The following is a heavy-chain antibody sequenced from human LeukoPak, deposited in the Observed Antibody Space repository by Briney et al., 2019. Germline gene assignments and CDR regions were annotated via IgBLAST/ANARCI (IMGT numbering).Heavy chain of an antibody. D-gene: IGHD2-15*01. CDR1: GDSISSYY. Sequence: SETLSLTCTVSGDSISSYYWSWIRQPAGKGLEWIGRIYTSGSTNYNPSLKSRVTISVDRSKNQFSLKLSSVTAADTAVYYCARGVGGYCSGGSCYSGPNWFDPWGQGTLVTVSS. CDR3: ARGVGGYCSGGSCYSGPNWFDP. J-gene: IGHJ5*02. V-gene: IGHV4-4*07. CDR2: IYTSGST.